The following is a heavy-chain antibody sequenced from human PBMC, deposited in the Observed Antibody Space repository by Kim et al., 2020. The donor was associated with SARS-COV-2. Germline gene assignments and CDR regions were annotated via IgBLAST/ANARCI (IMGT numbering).Heavy chain of an antibody. V-gene: IGHV3-30*18. CDR3: AKDEGGYDLFDLGPPFDN. J-gene: IGHJ4*02. CDR2: IVYDGRNE. D-gene: IGHD5-12*01. Sequence: GGSLRLSCAVSGFSFSAYGMHWVRQAPGKGLEWVALIVYDGRNEYYAGSVKGRFTISRDNSKNTLYLQMNSLRLEDTAVYYCAKDEGGYDLFDLGPPFDNWGQGTLVTVSS. CDR1: GFSFSAYG.